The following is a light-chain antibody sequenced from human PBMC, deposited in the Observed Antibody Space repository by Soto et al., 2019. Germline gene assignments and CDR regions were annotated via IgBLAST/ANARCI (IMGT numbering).Light chain of an antibody. Sequence: DIQRTQSPSTLSGSVGDRVTITCRASQTISSWLAWYQQKPGKAPKLLIYKASTLKSGVPSRFSGSGSGTEFTLTISSLQSDDFATYYCQQYNSYSPWTFGQGTKVDIK. J-gene: IGKJ1*01. CDR3: QQYNSYSPWT. CDR2: KAS. CDR1: QTISSW. V-gene: IGKV1-5*03.